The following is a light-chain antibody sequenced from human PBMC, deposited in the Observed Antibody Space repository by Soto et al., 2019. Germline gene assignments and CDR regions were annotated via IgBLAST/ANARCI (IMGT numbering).Light chain of an antibody. CDR2: DAS. J-gene: IGKJ5*01. CDR1: QSVGKY. CDR3: QQYGTPRSVT. Sequence: EIVMTQSPATLSLSPGERATLSCRASQSVGKYLVWYQQKPGQAPRLLIYDASNRAPGIPARFSGSGSGTDFTLTISKVEPEDFAVYYCQQYGTPRSVTFGQGTRLEIK. V-gene: IGKV3-11*01.